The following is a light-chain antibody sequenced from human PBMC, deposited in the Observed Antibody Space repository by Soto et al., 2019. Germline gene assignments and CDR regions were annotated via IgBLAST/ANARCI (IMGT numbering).Light chain of an antibody. J-gene: IGKJ4*01. Sequence: DIQMTQSPSSLSASVGDRVTITCRASQSIDNYLNWYQQKSGKAPQLLIYSASHLQSGVPSRFSGGGYGTDFILTIGSLQPEDSAIYFCQQSITAPLTFGGGTKVEIK. CDR1: QSIDNY. V-gene: IGKV1-39*01. CDR3: QQSITAPLT. CDR2: SAS.